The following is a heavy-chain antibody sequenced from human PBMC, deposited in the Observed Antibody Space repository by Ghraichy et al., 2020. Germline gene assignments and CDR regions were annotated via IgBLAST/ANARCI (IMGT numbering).Heavy chain of an antibody. V-gene: IGHV1-18*04. D-gene: IGHD2-2*01. CDR2: ISGHNGDT. J-gene: IGHJ5*02. CDR3: ANCSSSSCYFYDP. CDR1: GYTFASHA. Sequence: KVSCKASGYTFASHAISWARQAPGQGLEWMGWISGHNGDTNYAQKFQGRVTMITDTSTNTAYMELRSLRSDDTAVYYCANCSSSSCYFYDPWGQGTLVTVSS.